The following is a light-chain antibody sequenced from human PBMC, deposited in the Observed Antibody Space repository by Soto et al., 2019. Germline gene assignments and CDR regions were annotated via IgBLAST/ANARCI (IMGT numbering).Light chain of an antibody. CDR3: QQDRKWPQT. J-gene: IGKJ1*01. CDR2: GAS. Sequence: EIVMTQSPATLSVSPGERATLSCRASQSVSIDLAWYQQTPGQAPRLLIYGASTRATGIPVRFSGSASGTEVTLTNSGQQAQDSTAHFRQQDRKWPQTFSQGTKVDIK. CDR1: QSVSID. V-gene: IGKV3-15*01.